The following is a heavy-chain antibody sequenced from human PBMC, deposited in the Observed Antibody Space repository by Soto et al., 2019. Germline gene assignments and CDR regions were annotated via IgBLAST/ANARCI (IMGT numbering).Heavy chain of an antibody. V-gene: IGHV4-34*01. Sequence: QVQLQQWGAGLLKPSETLSLTCAVYGGSFSGYYWSWIRQPPGKGLEWIGEINHSESTNYNPSLKSRVSISVDTSKNQFSLKLISVTAADTAVYYCNIYKRDFDYWGQGTLVTVSS. J-gene: IGHJ4*02. D-gene: IGHD3-10*01. CDR1: GGSFSGYY. CDR3: NIYKRDFDY. CDR2: INHSEST.